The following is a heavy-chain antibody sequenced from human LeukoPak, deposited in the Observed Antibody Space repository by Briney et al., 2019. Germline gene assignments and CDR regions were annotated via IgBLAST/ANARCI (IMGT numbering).Heavy chain of an antibody. D-gene: IGHD6-25*01. CDR2: ISSSGSSL. Sequence: GGSLRLSCAASGFSFSDSYMSWIRQAPGKGLEWLSYISSSGSSLYHADSVRGRVTISRDNAKSSLYLQLNSLRADDTAVYYCARMIGYQYSDVWGQGTLVTVSS. CDR1: GFSFSDSY. CDR3: ARMIGYQYSDV. V-gene: IGHV3-11*01. J-gene: IGHJ4*02.